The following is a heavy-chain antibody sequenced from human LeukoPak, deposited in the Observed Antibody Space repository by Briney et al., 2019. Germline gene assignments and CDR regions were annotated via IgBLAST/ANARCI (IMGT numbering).Heavy chain of an antibody. Sequence: SETLSLTWTVSGGSISGYFWSWIRQPPGKGPEWIGYIYSTGTTNYSPSLSSRVTISVDTSKNQLSLNLRFVTATDTAVYHCFYMDVWGKGTSVTVS. J-gene: IGHJ6*03. CDR3: FYMDV. CDR2: IYSTGTT. V-gene: IGHV4-4*09. CDR1: GGSISGYF.